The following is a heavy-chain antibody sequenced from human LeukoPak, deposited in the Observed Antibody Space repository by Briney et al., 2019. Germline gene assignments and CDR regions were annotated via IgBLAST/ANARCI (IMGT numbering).Heavy chain of an antibody. Sequence: GGSLRLSCAASGFIFSSYSMSWVRQAPGMGLEWVSVITGSGGNTYYADSVKGRFTISKDNSKNTVYLLMSSLRVDDTAVYYCAKAASSSWPSYYYGMDVWGQGTTVTVSS. V-gene: IGHV3-23*01. CDR2: ITGSGGNT. D-gene: IGHD6-13*01. CDR3: AKAASSSWPSYYYGMDV. J-gene: IGHJ6*02. CDR1: GFIFSSYS.